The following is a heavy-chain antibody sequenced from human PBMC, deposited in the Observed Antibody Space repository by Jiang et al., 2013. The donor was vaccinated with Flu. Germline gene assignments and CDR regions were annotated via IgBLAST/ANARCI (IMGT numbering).Heavy chain of an antibody. J-gene: IGHJ4*02. CDR3: ARTKHILTGYYRGSYYFDY. Sequence: GAEVKKPGASVKVSCKASGYTFTNYGISWVRQAPGQGLEWMGWISDYNRNTKYAQRLQGRVTVTTDTSTSTAYMELRSLRSDDTAVYYCARTKHILTGYYRGSYYFDYWAREPWSPSPQ. V-gene: IGHV1-18*01. CDR2: ISDYNRNT. CDR1: GYTFTNYG. D-gene: IGHD3-9*01.